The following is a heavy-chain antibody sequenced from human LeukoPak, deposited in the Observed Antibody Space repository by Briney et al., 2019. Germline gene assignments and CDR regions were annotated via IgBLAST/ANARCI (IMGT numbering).Heavy chain of an antibody. D-gene: IGHD5-18*01. CDR2: ISSDGSKT. Sequence: GGSLRLSCAASGFIFSNYAMHWVRQAPGKGLEWVALISSDGSKTYHADSVKGRFSISRDNSKNTLYLQLNSLRAEDTSVYYCAREGYSSGSRTGIDYWGQGTLVTVSS. J-gene: IGHJ4*02. CDR3: AREGYSSGSRTGIDY. CDR1: GFIFSNYA. V-gene: IGHV3-30*01.